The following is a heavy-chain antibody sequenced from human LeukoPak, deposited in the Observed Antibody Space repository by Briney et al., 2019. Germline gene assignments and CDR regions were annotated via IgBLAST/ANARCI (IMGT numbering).Heavy chain of an antibody. Sequence: GGSLRLSCAASGFTFSSYAMTWVRQAPGKGLEWVSGISSSGGTTYHADSVKGRFTISRDNSKNTLYLQMNSLRAEDTAVYYCASSGGSSGFDPWGQGTLVTVSS. J-gene: IGHJ5*02. CDR2: ISSSGGTT. V-gene: IGHV3-23*01. CDR3: ASSGGSSGFDP. CDR1: GFTFSSYA. D-gene: IGHD3-16*01.